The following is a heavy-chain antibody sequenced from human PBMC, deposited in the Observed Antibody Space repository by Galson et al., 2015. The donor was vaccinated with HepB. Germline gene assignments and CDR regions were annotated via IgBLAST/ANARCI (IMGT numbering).Heavy chain of an antibody. Sequence: SLRLSCAASGFTVSNNYMTWVRQAPGKGLEWVSNIFKDGTTFYADSVRGRFTISRDNFKNTLNLQMNSLRTEDTAVYYCARTGVEGITEGAFDIWGQGTMVTVSS. CDR3: ARTGVEGITEGAFDI. V-gene: IGHV3-66*02. CDR1: GFTVSNNY. CDR2: IFKDGTT. J-gene: IGHJ3*02. D-gene: IGHD3-16*01.